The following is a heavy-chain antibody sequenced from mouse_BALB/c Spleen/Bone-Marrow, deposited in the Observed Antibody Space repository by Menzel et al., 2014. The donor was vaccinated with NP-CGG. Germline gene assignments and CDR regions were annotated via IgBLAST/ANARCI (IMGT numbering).Heavy chain of an antibody. CDR3: TTLARSDFDY. D-gene: IGHD3-1*01. V-gene: IGHV1-5*01. CDR1: GYTFSNYW. J-gene: IGHJ2*01. Sequence: EVKLQESGTVLAGPGAAVKMSCKASGYTFSNYWVHWVKQRPGQGLEWIGTIYPGNSDTTYNQKFKGKAKLTAVTSTSTAYMELSSLTNEDSAVYYCTTLARSDFDYWGQGTTLTVSS. CDR2: IYPGNSDT.